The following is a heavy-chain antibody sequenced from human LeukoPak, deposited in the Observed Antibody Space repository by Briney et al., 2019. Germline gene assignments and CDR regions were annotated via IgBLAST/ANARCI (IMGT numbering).Heavy chain of an antibody. D-gene: IGHD3-22*01. CDR2: IYYSGST. CDR3: ARMVYDTSGYYPSFDY. J-gene: IGHJ4*02. CDR1: GGSISSYY. Sequence: SETLSLTCTVSGGSISSYYWSWIRQPPGKGLEWIGYIYYSGSTKYNPSLKSRVTISVDTSKNQFSLKLSSVTAADTAVYYCARMVYDTSGYYPSFDYWGQGTLVTVSS. V-gene: IGHV4-59*12.